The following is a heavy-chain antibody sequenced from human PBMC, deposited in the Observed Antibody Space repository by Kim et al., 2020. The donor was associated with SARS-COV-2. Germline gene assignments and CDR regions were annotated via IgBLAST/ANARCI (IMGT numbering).Heavy chain of an antibody. J-gene: IGHJ6*02. V-gene: IGHV5-51*01. CDR1: GYSFTSYW. Sequence: GESLKISCKGSGYSFTSYWIGWVRQMPGKGLEWMGIIYPGDSDTRYSPSFQGQVTISADKSISTAYLQWSSLKASDTAMYYCARHRRGYSGYDYTSYYYGMDVWGQGTTVTVSS. D-gene: IGHD5-12*01. CDR2: IYPGDSDT. CDR3: ARHRRGYSGYDYTSYYYGMDV.